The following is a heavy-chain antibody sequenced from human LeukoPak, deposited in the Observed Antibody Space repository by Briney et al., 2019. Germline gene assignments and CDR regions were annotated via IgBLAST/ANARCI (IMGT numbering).Heavy chain of an antibody. CDR3: ARLRGYSGYDQSKYYFDY. CDR1: GGSISSGGYY. V-gene: IGHV4-31*03. J-gene: IGHJ4*02. Sequence: SETLSLTCTVSGGSISSGGYYWSWIRQHPGKGLEWIGYIYYSGSTYYTPSLKSRVTISVDTSKNQFSLKLSSVTAADTAVYYCARLRGYSGYDQSKYYFDYWAREPWSPSPQ. CDR2: IYYSGST. D-gene: IGHD5-12*01.